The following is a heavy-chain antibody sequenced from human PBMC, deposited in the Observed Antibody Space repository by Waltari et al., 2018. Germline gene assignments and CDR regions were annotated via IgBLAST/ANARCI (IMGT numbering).Heavy chain of an antibody. V-gene: IGHV1-69*01. D-gene: IGHD6-19*01. CDR2: STPVCNTP. CDR3: ARAVTGKEYFPY. J-gene: IGHJ1*01. CDR1: GGSFSTSA. Sequence: QVQVVQSGAEVKRPGSSVKVSCKSSGGSFSTSAMSWVRQAPGQGLEWMGGSTPVCNTPAYARNLQGRVAITADESTETVYMELRSLTSDDTALYYCARAVTGKEYFPYWGQGTLVVVSS.